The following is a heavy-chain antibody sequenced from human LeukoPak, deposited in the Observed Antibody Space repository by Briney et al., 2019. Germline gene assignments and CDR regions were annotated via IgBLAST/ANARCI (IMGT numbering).Heavy chain of an antibody. Sequence: PAETLSLTCTVSGGYMSSGDYDGRGVRQNPGKGLEWIGYLHYSGMTYHNPSLNSRVSISLDTSKNQFSLKMSSVTAAVTAVYYCVSAPNGFGAFDIWGPGTMVTVSS. D-gene: IGHD2-8*01. CDR2: LHYSGMT. J-gene: IGHJ3*02. CDR1: GGYMSSGDYD. V-gene: IGHV4-31*03. CDR3: VSAPNGFGAFDI.